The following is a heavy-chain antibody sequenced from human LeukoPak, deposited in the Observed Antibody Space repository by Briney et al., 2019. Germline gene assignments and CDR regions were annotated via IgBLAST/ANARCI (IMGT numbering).Heavy chain of an antibody. D-gene: IGHD5-12*01. CDR1: GGSISSYY. V-gene: IGHV4-59*08. CDR2: IYVSGTT. J-gene: IGHJ4*02. CDR3: ASVDIVATGVAW. Sequence: SETLSLSCAVSGGSISSYYWSWVRQPPGKGLEWIGYIYVSGTTTYNPSLKSRVTISADMSKKQSSLRLSSATAADTAVYYSASVDIVATGVAWWGQGTPVTVSS.